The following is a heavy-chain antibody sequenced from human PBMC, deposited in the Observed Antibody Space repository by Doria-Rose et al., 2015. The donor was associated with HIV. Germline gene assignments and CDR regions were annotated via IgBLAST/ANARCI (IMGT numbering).Heavy chain of an antibody. D-gene: IGHD6-13*01. CDR2: IFSDGER. J-gene: IGHJ4*02. V-gene: IGHV2-26*01. CDR1: GVSLSSPGMG. CDR3: ARIKSSRWYHKYYFDF. Sequence: QVTLKESGPVLVKPTETLTLTCTVSGVSLSSPGMGVSWIRQPPGKALEWLAKIFSDGERSYNTSLKSRLTISRGTSKSQVVLTMTDMDPVDTATYYCARIKSSRWYHKYYFDFWGQGTLVIVSA.